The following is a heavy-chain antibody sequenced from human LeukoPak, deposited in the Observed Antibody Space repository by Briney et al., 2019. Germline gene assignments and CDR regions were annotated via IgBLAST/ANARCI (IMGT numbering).Heavy chain of an antibody. CDR3: ARDRGGHCSTDNCYPYSDN. Sequence: GASVKVSCKSSGGPFNRYAISWVRQAHGQGLEWMGGIIPMFETAHYSQKFQGRVTITADESTTTVFMELSSLRSDDSGVYYCARDRGGHCSTDNCYPYSDNWGQGTLVTVSS. CDR1: GGPFNRYA. V-gene: IGHV1-69*01. CDR2: IIPMFETA. J-gene: IGHJ4*02. D-gene: IGHD3-10*01.